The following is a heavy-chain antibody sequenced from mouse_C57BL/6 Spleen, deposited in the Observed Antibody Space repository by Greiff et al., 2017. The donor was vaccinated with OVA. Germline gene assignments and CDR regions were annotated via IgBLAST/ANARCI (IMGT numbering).Heavy chain of an antibody. CDR3: ARDSNYYAMDY. CDR2: ISSGSSTI. Sequence: EVMLVESGGGLVKPGGSLKLSCAASGFTFSDYGLHWVRQAPEKGLEWVAYISSGSSTIYYADTVKGRFTISRDNVKNTLFLQMTSLRSEDTAMYYCARDSNYYAMDYWGQGTSVTVSS. CDR1: GFTFSDYG. J-gene: IGHJ4*01. V-gene: IGHV5-17*01. D-gene: IGHD2-5*01.